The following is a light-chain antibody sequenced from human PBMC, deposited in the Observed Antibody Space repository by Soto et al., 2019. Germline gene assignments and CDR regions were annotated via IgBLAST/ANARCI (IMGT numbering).Light chain of an antibody. J-gene: IGKJ1*01. CDR2: AAS. V-gene: IGKV1D-16*01. CDR1: QGISRS. Sequence: DIQMTQSPSSVSASVGDRVTISCQASQGISRSLAWYQQKPGKAPKLLIYAASSLQSGVPSRFSGSGFGTDFTLTISGLQPDDFATYYCQHYNSYSEAFGQGTKVDIK. CDR3: QHYNSYSEA.